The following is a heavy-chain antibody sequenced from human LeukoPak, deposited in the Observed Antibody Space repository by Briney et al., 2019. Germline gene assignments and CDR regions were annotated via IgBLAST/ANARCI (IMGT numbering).Heavy chain of an antibody. CDR1: GLIFSSYG. CDR3: AKPVIPSAYQGTYYMDV. D-gene: IGHD3-16*01. J-gene: IGHJ6*03. CDR2: IRDDESKT. V-gene: IGHV3-30*02. Sequence: GGSLRLSCAASGLIFSSYGMHWVRRAPGEGLEWVAYIRDDESKTFYADSVKGRFTISRDNSKNTLYLQMHSLRAEDTALYYCAKPVIPSAYQGTYYMDVWGKGTTVTVSS.